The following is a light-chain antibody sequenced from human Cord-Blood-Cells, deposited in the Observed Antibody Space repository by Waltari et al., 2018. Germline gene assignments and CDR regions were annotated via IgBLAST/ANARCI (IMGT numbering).Light chain of an antibody. Sequence: QSALTQPASVSGSPGQSITISCTGTSSDVGGYNYVSWYQKHPGKAPKPMIYEVSNRPSGVSKRFSGSKSGNTASLTISGLQAEDEADYYCSSYTSSSDVVFGGGTKLTVL. CDR1: SSDVGGYNY. J-gene: IGLJ2*01. CDR3: SSYTSSSDVV. CDR2: EVS. V-gene: IGLV2-14*01.